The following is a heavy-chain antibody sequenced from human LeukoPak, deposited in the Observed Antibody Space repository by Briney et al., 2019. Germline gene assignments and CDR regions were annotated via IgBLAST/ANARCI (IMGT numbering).Heavy chain of an antibody. D-gene: IGHD3-10*01. CDR1: GFTFSSYG. CDR3: AHLLNHITMVRGKTGDY. Sequence: GGSLRLSCAASGFTFSSYGMHWVRQAPGKGLEWVAFIRYDGSNKYYADSVKGRFTISRDNSKNTLYLQMNSLRAEDTAVYYCAHLLNHITMVRGKTGDYWGQGTLVTVSS. V-gene: IGHV3-30*02. J-gene: IGHJ4*02. CDR2: IRYDGSNK.